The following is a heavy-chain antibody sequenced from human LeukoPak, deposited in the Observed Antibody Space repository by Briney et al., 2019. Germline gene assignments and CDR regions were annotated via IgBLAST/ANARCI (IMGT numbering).Heavy chain of an antibody. CDR1: GGSISSYY. V-gene: IGHV4-59*06. D-gene: IGHD6-19*01. Sequence: SETLSLTCTVSGGSISSYYWSWIRQPPGKGLEWIGYIYYSGSTYYNPSLKSRVTISVDTSKNQFSLKLSSVTAADTAVYYCARVPGSIAVAGTMESDYWGQGTLVTVSS. CDR3: ARVPGSIAVAGTMESDY. CDR2: IYYSGST. J-gene: IGHJ4*02.